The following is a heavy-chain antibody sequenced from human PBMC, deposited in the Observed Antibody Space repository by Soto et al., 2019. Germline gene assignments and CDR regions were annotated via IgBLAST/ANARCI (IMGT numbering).Heavy chain of an antibody. Sequence: GGSLTLSCAASGFTFSSYTMNWVRQAPGKGLEWVSSISSSSSYIYYADSVKGRFTISRDNAKNSLYLQMNSLRAEDTAVYYCARDKIAAAGTHYYYYGMDVWGQGTTVTVSS. D-gene: IGHD6-13*01. CDR2: ISSSSSYI. CDR3: ARDKIAAAGTHYYYYGMDV. V-gene: IGHV3-21*01. J-gene: IGHJ6*02. CDR1: GFTFSSYT.